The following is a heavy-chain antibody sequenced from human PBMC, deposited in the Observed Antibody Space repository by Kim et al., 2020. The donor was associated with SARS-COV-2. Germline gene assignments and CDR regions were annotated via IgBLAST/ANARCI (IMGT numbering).Heavy chain of an antibody. V-gene: IGHV7-4-1*02. J-gene: IGHJ4*02. CDR1: GYTFTSYA. D-gene: IGHD3-9*01. Sequence: ASVKVSCKASGYTFTSYAMNWVRQAPGQGLEWMGWINTNTGNPTYAQGFTGRFVFSLDTSVSTAYLQISSLKAEDTAVYYCARESTEGGSYYDILTGYSDYWGQGTLVTVSS. CDR2: INTNTGNP. CDR3: ARESTEGGSYYDILTGYSDY.